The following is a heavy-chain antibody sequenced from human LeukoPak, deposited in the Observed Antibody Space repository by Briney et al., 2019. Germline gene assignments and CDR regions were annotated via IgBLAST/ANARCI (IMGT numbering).Heavy chain of an antibody. D-gene: IGHD3-3*01. CDR1: GFSFSDYW. J-gene: IGHJ4*02. Sequence: PGGSLRLSCAASGFSFSDYWMTWVRQAPGKGLEWVANIKQDGSDTDYVDSVKGRFTISRDNTKNSLYLQMNSLRVEDTAAYYCAREYDLGLQYYFDYWGQGALVTVSS. CDR2: IKQDGSDT. CDR3: AREYDLGLQYYFDY. V-gene: IGHV3-7*01.